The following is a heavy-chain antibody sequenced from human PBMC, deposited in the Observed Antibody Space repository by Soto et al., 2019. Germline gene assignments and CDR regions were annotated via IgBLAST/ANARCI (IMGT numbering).Heavy chain of an antibody. D-gene: IGHD2-15*01. V-gene: IGHV1-18*01. Sequence: QVQMVQSGAEVKKPGASVKVSCKASGYTFTSYGISWVRQAPGQGLEWMGWIRAYTGNTNYAQKRQGRVTKTTDTSTSTAYMELRSLISDATAVYYCARALRYCSGGSCFDAFYIWGQGTMVTVSS. CDR3: ARALRYCSGGSCFDAFYI. CDR1: GYTFTSYG. J-gene: IGHJ3*02. CDR2: IRAYTGNT.